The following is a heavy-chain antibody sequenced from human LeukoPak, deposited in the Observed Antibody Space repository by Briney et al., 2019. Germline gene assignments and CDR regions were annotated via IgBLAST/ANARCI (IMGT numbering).Heavy chain of an antibody. D-gene: IGHD6-13*01. CDR1: GFTFSDYY. J-gene: IGHJ3*02. Sequence: GGSVRLSCAASGFTFSDYYMSWIRQAPGKGLEWVSYISSSSRYTNYADSAKGRFTISRDNAKNSLYLQMNSLRAEDTAVYYCARGIAAAGYAFDIWGQGTMVTVSS. CDR2: ISSSSRYT. V-gene: IGHV3-11*05. CDR3: ARGIAAAGYAFDI.